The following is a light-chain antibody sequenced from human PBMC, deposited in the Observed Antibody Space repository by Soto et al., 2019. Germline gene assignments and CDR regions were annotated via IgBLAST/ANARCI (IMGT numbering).Light chain of an antibody. V-gene: IGKV3-11*01. Sequence: EIVVTQSPATLSLSPGERATLSCRASQSVSSYLAWYQQKPGQPPRLLIYDASNRATGIPARFSGSGSGTDFTLTISSLEPEDFAVYYCQQRSNWLTFGQGTRLEIK. CDR1: QSVSSY. J-gene: IGKJ5*01. CDR2: DAS. CDR3: QQRSNWLT.